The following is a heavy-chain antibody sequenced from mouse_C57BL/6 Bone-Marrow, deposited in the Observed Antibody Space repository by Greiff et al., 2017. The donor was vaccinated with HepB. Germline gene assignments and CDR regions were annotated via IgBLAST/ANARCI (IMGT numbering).Heavy chain of an antibody. CDR1: GFTFSSYG. J-gene: IGHJ3*01. CDR3: ARQLGDWFAY. D-gene: IGHD3-1*01. Sequence: EVKLMESGGDLVKPGGSLKLSCAASGFTFSSYGMSWVRQTPDKRLEWVATISSGGSYTYYPDSVKGRFTISRDNAKNTLYLQMSSLKSEDTAMYYCARQLGDWFAYWGQGTLVTVSA. V-gene: IGHV5-6*01. CDR2: ISSGGSYT.